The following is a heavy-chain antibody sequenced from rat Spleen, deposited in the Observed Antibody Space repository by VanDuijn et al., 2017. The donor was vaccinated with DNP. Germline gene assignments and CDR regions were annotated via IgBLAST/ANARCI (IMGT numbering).Heavy chain of an antibody. V-gene: IGHV2-16*01. D-gene: IGHD1-1*01. CDR1: GFSLTSYG. CDR2: IWSGGST. CDR3: ARWDYYSGYWYFDF. J-gene: IGHJ1*01. Sequence: QVQLKESGPGLVQPSRTLSLNCTVSGFSLTSYGVSWARQPPGKGLQWIAAIWSGGSTDYNSALKSRLSISRDTSKSQVLLKMNSLQTEDTAMYFCARWDYYSGYWYFDFWGPGTMVTVSS.